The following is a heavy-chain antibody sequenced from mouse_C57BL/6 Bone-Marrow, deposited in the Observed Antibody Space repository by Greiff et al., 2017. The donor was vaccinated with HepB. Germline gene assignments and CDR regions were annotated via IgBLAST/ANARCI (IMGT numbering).Heavy chain of an antibody. CDR2: IRSKSSNYAT. CDR3: VRDRGRDYYGSSSFDY. CDR1: GFTFNTYA. Sequence: DVQLVESGGGLVQPKGSLKLSCAASGFTFNTYAMHWVRQAPGKGLEWVARIRSKSSNYATYYADSVKDRFTISRDDSQSMLYLQMNNLKTEDTAMYYCVRDRGRDYYGSSSFDYWGQGTTLTVSS. D-gene: IGHD1-1*01. J-gene: IGHJ2*01. V-gene: IGHV10-3*01.